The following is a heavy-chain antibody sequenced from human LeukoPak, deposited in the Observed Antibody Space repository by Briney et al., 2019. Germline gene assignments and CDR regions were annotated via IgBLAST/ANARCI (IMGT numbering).Heavy chain of an antibody. J-gene: IGHJ1*01. CDR3: ARVPIQQSPVVVIVSEYFQH. CDR1: GYTFTSYG. V-gene: IGHV1-18*01. CDR2: ISAYNGNT. Sequence: ASVKVSCKASGYTFTSYGISWVRQAPGQGLEWMGWISAYNGNTNYAQKFQGRVTMTRDTSISTAYMELSRLRSDDTAVYYCARVPIQQSPVVVIVSEYFQHWGQGTLVTVSS. D-gene: IGHD3-22*01.